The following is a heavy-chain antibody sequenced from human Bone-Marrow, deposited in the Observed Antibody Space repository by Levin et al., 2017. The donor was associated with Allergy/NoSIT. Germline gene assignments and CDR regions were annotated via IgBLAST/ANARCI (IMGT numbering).Heavy chain of an antibody. CDR1: GFSFSDYA. CDR2: IAGKAHAGTQ. Sequence: GESLKISCSGSGFSFSDYAFSWFRQTPGKGPEWVGFIAGKAHAGTQDYAASVRGRFIISRDDSKSVVYLQMNSLTIEDTAVYYCVRDPQLHWGQGTLVTVSS. CDR3: VRDPQLH. D-gene: IGHD1-1*01. J-gene: IGHJ1*01. V-gene: IGHV3-49*03.